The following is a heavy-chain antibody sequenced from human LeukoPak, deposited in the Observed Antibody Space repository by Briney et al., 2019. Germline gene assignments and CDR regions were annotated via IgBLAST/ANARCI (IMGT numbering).Heavy chain of an antibody. CDR1: RYSFTSYW. CDR3: ARRRGSNFYDSSGPNDY. Sequence: GAALQISCKGSRYSFTSYWIGWGRPLPGRGLEWMGITYPSDSDTRYSPSFQSQVTISVDKSISTAYLQWSSLKASDTAMYYCARRRGSNFYDSSGPNDYWGQGTLVTVSS. V-gene: IGHV5-51*01. D-gene: IGHD3-22*01. J-gene: IGHJ4*02. CDR2: TYPSDSDT.